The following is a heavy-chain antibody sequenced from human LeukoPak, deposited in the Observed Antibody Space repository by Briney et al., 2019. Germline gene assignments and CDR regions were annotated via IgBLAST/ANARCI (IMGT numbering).Heavy chain of an antibody. J-gene: IGHJ4*02. CDR2: ISWNGGSI. Sequence: GGSLRLSCAASGFTFDDYAMHWVRQAPGKGLEWVSGISWNGGSIGYADSVKGRFTISRDNAKNSLYLQMNSLRAEDTALYYCAKARYSPDYWGQGTLVTVSS. CDR3: AKARYSPDY. D-gene: IGHD6-13*01. V-gene: IGHV3-9*01. CDR1: GFTFDDYA.